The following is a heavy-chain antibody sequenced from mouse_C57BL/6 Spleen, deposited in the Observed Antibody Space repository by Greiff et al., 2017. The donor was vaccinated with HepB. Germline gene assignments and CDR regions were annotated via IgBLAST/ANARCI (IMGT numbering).Heavy chain of an antibody. V-gene: IGHV1-31*01. CDR3: ASLVLPDYYGSSSHAWFAY. CDR2: IYPYNGVS. CDR1: GYSFTGYY. J-gene: IGHJ3*01. D-gene: IGHD1-1*01. Sequence: EVKLMESGPELVKPGASVKISCKASGYSFTGYYMHWVKQSHGNILDWIGYIYPYNGVSSYNQKFKGKATLTVDKSSSTSYMELRSLTSEDSAVYYCASLVLPDYYGSSSHAWFAYWGQGTLVTVSA.